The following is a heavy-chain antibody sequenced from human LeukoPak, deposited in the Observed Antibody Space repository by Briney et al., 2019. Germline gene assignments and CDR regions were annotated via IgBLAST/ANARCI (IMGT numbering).Heavy chain of an antibody. V-gene: IGHV3-23*01. CDR1: GFTFSIYG. CDR2: ISDSGGSI. J-gene: IGHJ6*04. Sequence: GGSLRLSCAASGFTFSIYGMSWVRQAPGKGLEWVSGISDSGGSIYYADSVKGRFTISRDNAKNSLYLQMNSLRAEDTAVYYCAELGITMIGGVWGKGTTVTISS. CDR3: AELGITMIGGV. D-gene: IGHD3-10*02.